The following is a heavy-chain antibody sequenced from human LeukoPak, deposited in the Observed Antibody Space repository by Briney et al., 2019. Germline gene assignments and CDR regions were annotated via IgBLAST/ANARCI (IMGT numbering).Heavy chain of an antibody. CDR3: ARGRGMATITVDY. V-gene: IGHV4-34*01. J-gene: IGHJ4*02. Sequence: PSKTLSLTCAVYGGSFSGYYWSWIRQPPGKGLEWIGEINHSGSTNYNPSLKSRVTISVDTSKNQFSLKLSSVTAADTAVYYCARGRGMATITVDYWGQGTLVTVSS. CDR1: GGSFSGYY. CDR2: INHSGST. D-gene: IGHD5-24*01.